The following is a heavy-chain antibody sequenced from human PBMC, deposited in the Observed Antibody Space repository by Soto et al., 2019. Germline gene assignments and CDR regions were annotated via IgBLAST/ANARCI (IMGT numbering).Heavy chain of an antibody. CDR1: GYIFTCYP. D-gene: IGHD3-9*01. CDR3: ARDARGTRGFDEMDI. J-gene: IGHJ6*02. CDR2: INPNSGDT. Sequence: TVKVTCKASGYIFTCYPIHWVSQAPGRGLEWMGWINPNSGDTEYAQNFQGRVTMTRDTSFNLVYMEMSGLMSDDTAVYYCARDARGTRGFDEMDIWGQGTTVTVSS. V-gene: IGHV1-2*02.